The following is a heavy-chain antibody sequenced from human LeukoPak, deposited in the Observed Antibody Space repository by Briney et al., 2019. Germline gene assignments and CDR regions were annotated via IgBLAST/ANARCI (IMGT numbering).Heavy chain of an antibody. J-gene: IGHJ5*02. D-gene: IGHD1-1*01. Sequence: SETLSLTCTVSGGSINNYYWNWIRQPPGKGLEWIGYIYYTGNTNYNPSLKSRVTISVDTSKNQFSLKLSSVTAADTAVYARDRLQLQSWGQGTLVTVSS. CDR2: IYYTGNT. CDR3: DRLQLQS. CDR1: GGSINNYY. V-gene: IGHV4-59*01.